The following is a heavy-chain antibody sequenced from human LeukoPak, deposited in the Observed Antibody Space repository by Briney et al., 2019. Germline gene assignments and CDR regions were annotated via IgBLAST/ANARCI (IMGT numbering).Heavy chain of an antibody. CDR1: GGSISSYY. J-gene: IGHJ4*02. CDR3: ARDLSGIAVAGSFDY. CDR2: IYTSGST. V-gene: IGHV4-4*07. D-gene: IGHD6-19*01. Sequence: SETLSLTCTVSGGSISSYYWSWIRQPAGKGLEWIGRIYTSGSTNYSPSLKSRVTMSVDTSKNQFSLKLSSVTAADTAVYYCARDLSGIAVAGSFDYWGQGTLVTVSS.